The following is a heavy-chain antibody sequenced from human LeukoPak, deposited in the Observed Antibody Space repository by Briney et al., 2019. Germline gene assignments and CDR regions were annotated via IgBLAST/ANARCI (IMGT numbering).Heavy chain of an antibody. Sequence: SETLSLTCTVSGYSMSSGYYWGWIRQPPGKGLEWIGSIYHSGSTYYNPSLKSRVTISVDTSKNQFSLKLSSVTAADTAVYYCARDLIQKDGNGDYDYWGQGTLVTVSS. J-gene: IGHJ4*02. V-gene: IGHV4-38-2*02. CDR1: GYSMSSGYY. CDR2: IYHSGST. CDR3: ARDLIQKDGNGDYDY. D-gene: IGHD4-17*01.